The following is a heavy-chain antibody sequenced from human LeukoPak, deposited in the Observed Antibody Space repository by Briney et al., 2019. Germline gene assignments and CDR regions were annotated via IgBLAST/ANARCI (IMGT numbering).Heavy chain of an antibody. Sequence: SETLSLTCTVSGGSFITYYWSWIRQPPGKGLEWIGYIYYSGSTNYNPSLKSRVTISVDTSKNQFSLKLSSVTAADTAVYYCARSSGWSPYYFYMDVWVKGTTVTVSS. J-gene: IGHJ6*03. CDR1: GGSFITYY. CDR3: ARSSGWSPYYFYMDV. V-gene: IGHV4-59*08. CDR2: IYYSGST. D-gene: IGHD6-19*01.